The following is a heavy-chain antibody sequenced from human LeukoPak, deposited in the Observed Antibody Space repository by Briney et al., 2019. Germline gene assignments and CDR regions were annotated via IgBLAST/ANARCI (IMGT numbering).Heavy chain of an antibody. V-gene: IGHV3-23*01. CDR3: AKGGVTIFGVDHYYYMDV. Sequence: QAGGSLRLSCAASGFTFSSYAMSWVRQAPGKGLEWVSGISGSGGRTYYADSVKGRFTISRDNSKNTVYLQMNSLRAEDTAIYYCAKGGVTIFGVDHYYYMDVWGKGTTVTVSS. J-gene: IGHJ6*03. CDR1: GFTFSSYA. D-gene: IGHD3-3*01. CDR2: ISGSGGRT.